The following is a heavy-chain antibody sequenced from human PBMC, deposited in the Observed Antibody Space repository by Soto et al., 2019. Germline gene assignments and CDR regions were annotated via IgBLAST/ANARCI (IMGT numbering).Heavy chain of an antibody. CDR3: ARQGSSSWPNWFDP. V-gene: IGHV4-39*01. D-gene: IGHD6-13*01. Sequence: SETLSLTCTVSGGSISSSSYYWGWIRQPPGKGLEWIGSIYYSGSTYYNPSLKSRVTISVDTSKNQFSLKLSSVTAADTAVYYCARQGSSSWPNWFDPWGQGTLVTVSS. J-gene: IGHJ5*02. CDR2: IYYSGST. CDR1: GGSISSSSYY.